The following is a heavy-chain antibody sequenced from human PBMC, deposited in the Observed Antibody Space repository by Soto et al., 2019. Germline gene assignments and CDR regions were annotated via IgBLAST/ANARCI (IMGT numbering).Heavy chain of an antibody. Sequence: GGSLRLSCAASGFTFSDYYMSWIRQAPGKGLEWVSFISYNGSNKNYADSVKGRFTISRDNSKNTLYLQMNSLRAEDTAVYYCAKDLHYYDSSGYTLAYYYGMDVWGQGTTVTVSS. V-gene: IGHV3-30*18. J-gene: IGHJ6*02. D-gene: IGHD3-22*01. CDR1: GFTFSDYY. CDR2: ISYNGSNK. CDR3: AKDLHYYDSSGYTLAYYYGMDV.